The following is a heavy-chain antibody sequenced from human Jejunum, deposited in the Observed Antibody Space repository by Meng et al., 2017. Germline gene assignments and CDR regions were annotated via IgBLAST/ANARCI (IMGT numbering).Heavy chain of an antibody. Sequence: GGSLRLSCAASGFSFSTFAMSWIRQAPGKGLEWISSTSDNGGRTYYADSVKGRFIISRDNSKNTVYLQMHGLRAEDTAMYYCATQYYYEGYWGQGTLVTVSS. D-gene: IGHD3-22*01. J-gene: IGHJ4*02. CDR1: GFSFSTFA. CDR2: TSDNGGRT. CDR3: ATQYYYEGY. V-gene: IGHV3-23*01.